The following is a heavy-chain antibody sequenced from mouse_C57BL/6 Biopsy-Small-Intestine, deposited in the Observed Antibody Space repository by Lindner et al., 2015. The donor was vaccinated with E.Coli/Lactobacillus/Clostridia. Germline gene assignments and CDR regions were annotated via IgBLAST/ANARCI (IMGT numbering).Heavy chain of an antibody. J-gene: IGHJ4*01. CDR1: GYTFASYW. CDR2: INPSSGYS. CDR3: ARRELGDYYAMDN. D-gene: IGHD4-1*01. V-gene: IGHV1-7*01. Sequence: VQLQESGAELAKPGASVKLSCKASGYTFASYWMHWVKQRPGQGLEWIGYINPSSGYSKYNQKFKDKATLTADKSSSTAYMQLSGLTYEDSAVYYCARRELGDYYAMDNWGQGTSVTVSS.